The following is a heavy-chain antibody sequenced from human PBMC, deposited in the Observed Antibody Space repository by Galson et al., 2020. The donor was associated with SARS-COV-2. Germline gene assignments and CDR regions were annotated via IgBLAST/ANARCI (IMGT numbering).Heavy chain of an antibody. CDR1: GFTFSSYG. CDR3: GSGYYYVDF. V-gene: IGHV3-23*01. D-gene: IGHD3-22*01. CDR2: ITSSGGST. J-gene: IGHJ4*02. Sequence: GESLKISCAAPGFTFSSYGMSWVRQAPGKGLEWVSSITSSGGSTYYADSVKGRFTVSRDNSKNTLYLQMNSLRAEDTAIYYCGSGYYYVDFWGQGALVTVSS.